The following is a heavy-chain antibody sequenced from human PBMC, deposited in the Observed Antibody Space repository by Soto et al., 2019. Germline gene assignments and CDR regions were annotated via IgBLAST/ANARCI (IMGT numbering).Heavy chain of an antibody. CDR1: GGTFSSDS. J-gene: IGHJ6*03. CDR3: ARIGDLGYCVDGVCDWRGNKYYYYMDV. D-gene: IGHD2-8*01. Sequence: ASVKVSCQASGGTFSSDSITWVRQAPGQGLEWMGRIIPSLGITNYAQKYQGRLTMTADTSTSTAYMELSSLRSEDTAIYYCARIGDLGYCVDGVCDWRGNKYYYYMDVWGKGTTVTVSS. CDR2: IIPSLGIT. V-gene: IGHV1-69*02.